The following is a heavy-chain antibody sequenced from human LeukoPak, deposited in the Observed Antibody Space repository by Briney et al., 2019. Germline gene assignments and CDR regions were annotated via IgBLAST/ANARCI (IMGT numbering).Heavy chain of an antibody. J-gene: IGHJ4*02. CDR2: INPNSGDT. Sequence: ASVKVSCKASGYTFTGYYMYWVRQAPGQGREWMGWINPNSGDTNYAQRFQGRVTMTRDTSISTAYMDLSRMTSDDTAVYYCARVRPRIDGSGTSYLRLYYFDYWGQGTLVTVSS. CDR3: ARVRPRIDGSGTSYLRLYYFDY. V-gene: IGHV1-2*02. D-gene: IGHD3-10*01. CDR1: GYTFTGYY.